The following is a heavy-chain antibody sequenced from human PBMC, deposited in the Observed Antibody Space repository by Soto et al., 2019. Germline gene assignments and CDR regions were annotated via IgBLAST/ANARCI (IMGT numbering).Heavy chain of an antibody. J-gene: IGHJ5*02. CDR1: GGSISSGGYS. CDR3: ARVPDR. V-gene: IGHV4-30-2*01. Sequence: QLQLQESGSGLVKPSQTLSLTCAVSGGSISSGGYSWSWIGQPPGKGLEWIGTTYHSGRTYDTPYPKTRPTLPVDWSKNQFSLKLSSVTAADTAEYYCARVPDRWGQGTRVTVSS. CDR2: TYHSGRT.